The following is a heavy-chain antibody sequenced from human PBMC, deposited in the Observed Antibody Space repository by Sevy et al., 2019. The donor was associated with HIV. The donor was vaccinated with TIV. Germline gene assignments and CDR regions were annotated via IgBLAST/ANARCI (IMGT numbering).Heavy chain of an antibody. V-gene: IGHV3-20*04. CDR1: GFTFNDYD. D-gene: IGHD2-21*02. Sequence: GGSLRLSCAASGFTFNDYDMSWVRQAPGKGLKWVSAINWNGAGTSYADSVKGRFTVSRDKAKNTLYLQMNTLRVEDTAFYYCAREKFCGGDCYYFDYWGQGILVTVSS. CDR3: AREKFCGGDCYYFDY. J-gene: IGHJ4*02. CDR2: INWNGAGT.